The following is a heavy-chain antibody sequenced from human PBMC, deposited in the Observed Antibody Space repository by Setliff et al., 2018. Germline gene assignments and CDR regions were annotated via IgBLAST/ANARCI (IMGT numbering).Heavy chain of an antibody. V-gene: IGHV3-74*01. J-gene: IGHJ6*03. CDR3: ARAKGNDYSMDV. CDR1: GFIFGSYW. Sequence: GGSLRLSCAGSGFIFGSYWMLWVRQAPGKGLVWVSRIDTDGGITTYADSVKGRFTISRDNAKNRVYLQMNSLRAEDTAVYYCARAKGNDYSMDVWGKGTTVTVSS. CDR2: IDTDGGIT.